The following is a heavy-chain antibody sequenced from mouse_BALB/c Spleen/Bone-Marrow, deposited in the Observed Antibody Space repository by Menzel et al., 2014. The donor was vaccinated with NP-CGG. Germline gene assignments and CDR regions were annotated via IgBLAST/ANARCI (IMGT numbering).Heavy chain of an antibody. CDR3: ARRELGPRWFTY. J-gene: IGHJ3*01. CDR2: IDPPDSYT. D-gene: IGHD3-1*01. Sequence: KASGYTFTSYWMHWVKQRPGQGLEWIGEIDPPDSYTNYNQKFKGKATLTVDKSSSTAYMQLSSLTSEDSAVYYCARRELGPRWFTYWGQGTLVTVSA. V-gene: IGHV1-69*02. CDR1: GYTFTSYW.